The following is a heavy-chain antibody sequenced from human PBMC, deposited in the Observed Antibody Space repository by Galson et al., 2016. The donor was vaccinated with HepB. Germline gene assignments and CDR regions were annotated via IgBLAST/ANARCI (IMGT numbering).Heavy chain of an antibody. Sequence: CAISGDSVSSNRAAWNWIRQSPSRGLEWLGRTYYRSSWNDDYAVFVKSRITINPDTSKNQFSLPLNSVTPEDTAVYYCARAGEGGREFDSWGQGTLVTVSS. CDR3: ARAGEGGREFDS. J-gene: IGHJ4*02. D-gene: IGHD2-15*01. CDR2: TYYRSSWND. V-gene: IGHV6-1*01. CDR1: GDSVSSNRAA.